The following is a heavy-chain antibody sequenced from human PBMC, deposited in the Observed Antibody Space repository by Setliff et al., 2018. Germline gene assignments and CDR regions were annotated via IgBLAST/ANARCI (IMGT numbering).Heavy chain of an antibody. CDR1: GVSMTSTPYY. Sequence: SETLSLTCTVSGVSMTSTPYYWGWIRQSPRKGPEWIGTIYYTGSAYLSPSLKSRVTISIDTSQNQFSLKVSSVTAADTAVYYCGRHLRGPPGQQFYFYYMDVWGRGTTVTVS. J-gene: IGHJ6*03. V-gene: IGHV4-39*01. D-gene: IGHD2-8*02. CDR2: IYYTGSA. CDR3: GRHLRGPPGQQFYFYYMDV.